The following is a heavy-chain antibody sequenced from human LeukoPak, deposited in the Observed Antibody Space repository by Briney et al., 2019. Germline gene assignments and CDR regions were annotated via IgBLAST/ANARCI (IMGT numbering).Heavy chain of an antibody. V-gene: IGHV4-34*01. J-gene: IGHJ4*02. CDR2: INHSGST. CDR3: ARGLIYDFWSGYSLDY. CDR1: GGSFSGYY. Sequence: PSETLSLTCAVYGGSFSGYYWSWIRQPPGKGLEWIGEINHSGSTNYNPSLKSRVTISVDTSKNQFSLKLSSVTAADTAVYYCARGLIYDFWSGYSLDYWGQGTLVTVSS. D-gene: IGHD3-3*01.